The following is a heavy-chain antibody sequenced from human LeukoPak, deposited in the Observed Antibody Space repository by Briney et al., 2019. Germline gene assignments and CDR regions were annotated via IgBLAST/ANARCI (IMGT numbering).Heavy chain of an antibody. V-gene: IGHV3-30-3*01. CDR1: GFTFSSYA. J-gene: IGHJ6*02. D-gene: IGHD2-8*01. CDR2: ISYDGSNK. Sequence: GGSLRLSCAASGFTFSSYAMHWVRQAPGKGLEWVAVISYDGSNKYYADSVKGRFTISRDNSKNTLYLQMNSLRAEDTAVYYCARDFRLRYYYGMGVWGQGTTVTVSS. CDR3: ARDFRLRYYYGMGV.